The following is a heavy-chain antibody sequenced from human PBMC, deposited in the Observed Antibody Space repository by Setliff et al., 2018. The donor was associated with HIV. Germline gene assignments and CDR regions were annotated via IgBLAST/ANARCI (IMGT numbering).Heavy chain of an antibody. J-gene: IGHJ4*02. V-gene: IGHV4-4*07. CDR3: AREESTEDYGSGSYGPTFPPPLIY. CDR1: GDYISRYY. Sequence: SETLSLTCTVSGDYISRYYWSWIRKPDGKGLEWIGRIYTRRSTNYNPSHKSRVTMSVDTSKNQFSLKLSSVTAADTAVYYCAREESTEDYGSGSYGPTFPPPLIYWGQGTQVTVSS. D-gene: IGHD3-10*01. CDR2: IYTRRST.